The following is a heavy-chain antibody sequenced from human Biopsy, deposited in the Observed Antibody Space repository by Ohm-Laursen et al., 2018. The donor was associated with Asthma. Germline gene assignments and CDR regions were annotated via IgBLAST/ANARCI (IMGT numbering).Heavy chain of an antibody. V-gene: IGHV1-69*01. D-gene: IGHD1-26*01. CDR2: ILPILGTS. J-gene: IGHJ4*02. CDR3: ATPPVGSISYFDS. CDR1: GGTFSTFT. Sequence: GSSVKVSCNASGGTFSTFTITWVRQAPGQALEWMGGILPILGTSNYAQKFQGRVTIAADESTRTAYMELSSLRSEDTAVYYCATPPVGSISYFDSWGQGTLVTVSS.